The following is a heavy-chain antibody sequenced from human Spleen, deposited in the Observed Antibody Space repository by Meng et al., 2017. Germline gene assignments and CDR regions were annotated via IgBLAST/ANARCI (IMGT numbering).Heavy chain of an antibody. D-gene: IGHD1-14*01. CDR2: INPSGGST. CDR1: GYTFTSYY. J-gene: IGHJ5*02. V-gene: IGHV1-46*01. Sequence: PLLQSGAEVTQPGASVKVSCKASGYTFTSYYMHWVRQAPGQGLEWMGIINPSGGSTSYAQKFQGRVTMTRDTSTSTVYMELSSLRSEDTAVYYCFSSPTGGGNWFDPWGQGTLVTVSS. CDR3: FSSPTGGGNWFDP.